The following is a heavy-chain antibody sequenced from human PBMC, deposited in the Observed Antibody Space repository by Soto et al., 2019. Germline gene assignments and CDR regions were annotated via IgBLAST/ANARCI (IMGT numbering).Heavy chain of an antibody. CDR2: ISYNGSNK. CDR3: ASDGLCGGGRCDGAFDI. CDR1: GFTFSSYG. J-gene: IGHJ3*02. D-gene: IGHD2-15*01. V-gene: IGHV3-30*03. Sequence: HPGGSLRLSCAASGFTFSSYGMHWVRQAPVKGQEWVAVISYNGSNKYYADSVKVRFNISRDNSKNTVYLHLNSLRVEDTAVYYCASDGLCGGGRCDGAFDIWGQGTMITVSS.